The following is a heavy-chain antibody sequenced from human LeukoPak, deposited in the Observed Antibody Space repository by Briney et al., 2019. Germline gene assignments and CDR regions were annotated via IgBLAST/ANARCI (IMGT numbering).Heavy chain of an antibody. D-gene: IGHD3-22*01. V-gene: IGHV3-11*04. J-gene: IGHJ4*02. CDR2: ISSSGSTI. CDR3: ASQDSSGYYHY. Sequence: GGSLRLSCAASGFTFSDYYMSWIRQAPGKGLEWVSYISSSGSTIYYADSVKGRVTISRDNARNSLYLQMNSLRAEDTAVYYCASQDSSGYYHYWGQGTLVTVSS. CDR1: GFTFSDYY.